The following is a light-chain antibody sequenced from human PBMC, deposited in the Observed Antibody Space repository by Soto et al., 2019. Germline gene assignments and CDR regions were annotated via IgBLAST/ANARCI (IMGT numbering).Light chain of an antibody. CDR1: QGISTN. CDR2: DAS. V-gene: IGKV1D-13*01. J-gene: IGKJ5*01. CDR3: QQFNNFPLT. Sequence: AIHLTQSPSSLSASVGDRVTITCRASQGISTNLGWYQQTPGKAPKLLIYDASSLESGVPSRFSGSGSGTDFTLTNSSLQPEDFATYYCQQFNNFPLTFGQGTRLDIK.